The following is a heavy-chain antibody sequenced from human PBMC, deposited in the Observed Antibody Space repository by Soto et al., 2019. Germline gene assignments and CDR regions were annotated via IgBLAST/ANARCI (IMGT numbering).Heavy chain of an antibody. CDR3: SRVATGSYNWFDP. D-gene: IGHD1-26*01. CDR1: GFTFDYYW. V-gene: IGHV3-74*01. J-gene: IGHJ5*02. Sequence: LGGSLRLSCAASGFTFDYYWMHWVRQAPGKGLVWVSRINTDGSRTNYADSVKGRFTISRDNAKNTLYLQMNSLRAEDTAVYYCSRVATGSYNWFDPWGKGTQGTVSS. CDR2: INTDGSRT.